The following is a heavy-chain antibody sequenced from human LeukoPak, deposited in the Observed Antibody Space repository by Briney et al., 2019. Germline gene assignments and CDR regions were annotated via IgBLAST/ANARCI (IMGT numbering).Heavy chain of an antibody. CDR2: IYYSGST. V-gene: IGHV4-59*08. D-gene: IGHD1-26*01. Sequence: PSETLSLTCTVSGGSISGYYWSWIRQPPGKGLEWIAYIYYSGSTKYNPSLKSRVPISVDTSRDQFSLKLSSVTAADTAVYYCARHGGSSSSRSSFDPWGQGTLVTVSS. CDR1: GGSISGYY. J-gene: IGHJ5*02. CDR3: ARHGGSSSSRSSFDP.